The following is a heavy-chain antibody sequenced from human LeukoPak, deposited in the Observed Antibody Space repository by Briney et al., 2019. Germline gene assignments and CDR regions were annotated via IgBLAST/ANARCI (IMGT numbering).Heavy chain of an antibody. CDR2: ISSSGSTI. D-gene: IGHD3-10*01. V-gene: IGHV3-48*03. CDR3: ATDRMAYGSGSSEDH. CDR1: GFTFSSYE. Sequence: PGGSLRLSCAASGFTFSSYEMNWVRQAPGKGLEWVSFISSSGSTIYYADSVKGRFTISRDNAKNSLYLQMNSLRAEDTALYYCATDRMAYGSGSSEDHWGQGTLVTVSS. J-gene: IGHJ4*02.